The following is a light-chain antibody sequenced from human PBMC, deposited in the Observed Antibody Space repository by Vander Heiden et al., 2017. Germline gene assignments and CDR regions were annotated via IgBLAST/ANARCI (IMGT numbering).Light chain of an antibody. CDR3: QQSYYSLT. Sequence: EIVLTQSPATLSLSPGERATLSCRASQSVSSYLAWYQQKPGQAPRLLIYDASKRATGIPDRFSGSGSGTDFTLTISSREPEDFAVYYWQQSYYSLTFGAGTKVEMK. J-gene: IGKJ4*01. V-gene: IGKV3-11*01. CDR1: QSVSSY. CDR2: DAS.